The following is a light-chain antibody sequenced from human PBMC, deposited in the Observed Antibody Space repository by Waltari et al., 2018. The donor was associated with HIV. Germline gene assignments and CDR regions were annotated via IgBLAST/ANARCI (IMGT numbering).Light chain of an antibody. Sequence: SALTQPASVSWSRGQSITLSCTGTSSYICAYKPFSLYQHHPAKAPQLMIDEVNSRPSGISSRFSGSKSGNTASLTISGLQAEDEADYYCCSYAGTYIVFGTGTEVTVL. V-gene: IGLV2-14*01. CDR1: SSYICAYKP. CDR3: CSYAGTYIV. CDR2: EVN. J-gene: IGLJ1*01.